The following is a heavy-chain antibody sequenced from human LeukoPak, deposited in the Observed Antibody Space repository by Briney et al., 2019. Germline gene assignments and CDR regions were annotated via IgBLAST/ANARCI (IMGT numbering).Heavy chain of an antibody. CDR3: TRVQAGRSGLMHV. CDR1: GFIVSSNY. Sequence: GGSLRLSCAVSGFIVSSNYMTWVRQAPGKGLEWVSVIYSGGRTYYADSVKGRFTTSRDNAKNTFYLQLNSLRAEDTALYYCTRVQAGRSGLMHVWGRGTPVTVSS. D-gene: IGHD2-8*02. J-gene: IGHJ6*02. V-gene: IGHV3-66*01. CDR2: IYSGGRT.